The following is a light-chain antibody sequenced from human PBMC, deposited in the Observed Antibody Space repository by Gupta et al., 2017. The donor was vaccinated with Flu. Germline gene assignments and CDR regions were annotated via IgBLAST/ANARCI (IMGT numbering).Light chain of an antibody. CDR2: NNN. CDR1: SSNIGRNT. V-gene: IGLV1-44*01. Sequence: RVTISCSGSSSNIGRNTVNWYQQLPGTAPKVLIYNNNQRPSGVPDRFSGSKPGTSASLAISGLQSEDEADYYCAAWDDSLKGWVFGGGTKLTVL. CDR3: AAWDDSLKGWV. J-gene: IGLJ3*02.